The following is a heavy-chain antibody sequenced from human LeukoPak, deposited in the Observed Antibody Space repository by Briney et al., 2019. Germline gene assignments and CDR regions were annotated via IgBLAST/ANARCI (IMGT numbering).Heavy chain of an antibody. Sequence: PSETLSLTSAVSGGSFSGYYWRWIRQPPGRRLEWIGEINHSGSTNYNPSLKSRVSISVDTSKNQFSLKLSSVAAADTAVYYCARGGVFDYWGQGTLVTVSS. V-gene: IGHV4-34*01. CDR1: GGSFSGYY. CDR2: INHSGST. CDR3: ARGGVFDY. D-gene: IGHD3-16*01. J-gene: IGHJ4*02.